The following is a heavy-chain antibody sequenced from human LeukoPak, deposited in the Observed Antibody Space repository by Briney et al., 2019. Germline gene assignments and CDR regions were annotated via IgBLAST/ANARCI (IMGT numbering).Heavy chain of an antibody. CDR1: GFTFSSYA. Sequence: GGSLRLSCAASGFTFSSYAMSWVRQAPGKGLEWVSYISSSGSTIYYADSVKGRFTISRDNAKNSLYLQMNSLRAEDTAVYYCARIRGYSGYEGDYWGQGTLVTVSS. D-gene: IGHD5-12*01. J-gene: IGHJ4*02. CDR2: ISSSGSTI. V-gene: IGHV3-48*04. CDR3: ARIRGYSGYEGDY.